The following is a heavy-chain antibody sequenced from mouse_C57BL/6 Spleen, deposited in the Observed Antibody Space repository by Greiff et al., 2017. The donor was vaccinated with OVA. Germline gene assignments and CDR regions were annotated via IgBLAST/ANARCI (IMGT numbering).Heavy chain of an antibody. CDR2: IYPGDGDT. CDR1: GYAFSSSW. V-gene: IGHV1-82*01. Sequence: VQLQQSGPELVKPGASVKISCKASGYAFSSSWMNWVKQRPGKGLEWIGRIYPGDGDTNYNGKFKGKATLTADKSSSTAYMQLSSLTSEDSAVYFCARGGIYYGNYDAMDYWGQGTSVTVSS. D-gene: IGHD2-1*01. CDR3: ARGGIYYGNYDAMDY. J-gene: IGHJ4*01.